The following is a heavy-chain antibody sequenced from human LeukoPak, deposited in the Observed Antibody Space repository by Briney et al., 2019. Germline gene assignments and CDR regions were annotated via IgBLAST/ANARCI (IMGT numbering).Heavy chain of an antibody. D-gene: IGHD6-13*01. Sequence: GGSLRLSCAASGFTFNSYAMSWVRQAPGKGLEWVSAISGSGSSTYYADSVKGRFTISRDNSKNTLYLQMNSLRAEGTAVYYCAKDNLRGVAEAGTFLVWGQGTTVTVSS. V-gene: IGHV3-23*01. CDR1: GFTFNSYA. CDR2: ISGSGSST. CDR3: AKDNLRGVAEAGTFLV. J-gene: IGHJ6*02.